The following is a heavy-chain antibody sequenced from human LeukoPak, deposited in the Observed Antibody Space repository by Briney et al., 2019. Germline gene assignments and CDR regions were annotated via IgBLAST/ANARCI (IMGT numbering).Heavy chain of an antibody. CDR1: GFTFISYW. CDR3: ARRAVWQNWFDP. D-gene: IGHD3-16*01. Sequence: GGSLRLSCAASGFTFISYWMSWVRQAPGKGLEWVANIKEDGSEKYYVDSVKGRFTISRGNAKNSLYLQMNSLRAEDTAVYYCARRAVWQNWFDPWGQGTLVTVSS. V-gene: IGHV3-7*01. CDR2: IKEDGSEK. J-gene: IGHJ5*02.